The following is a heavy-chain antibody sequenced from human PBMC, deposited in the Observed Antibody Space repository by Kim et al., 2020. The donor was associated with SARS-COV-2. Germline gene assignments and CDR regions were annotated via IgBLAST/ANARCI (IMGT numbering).Heavy chain of an antibody. CDR2: ISYDGSNK. V-gene: IGHV3-30*12. CDR1: GFTFSSYG. D-gene: IGHD3-10*01. J-gene: IGHJ4*02. CDR3: ASRAWGSGSYYSDY. Sequence: GGSLRLSCAASGFTFSSYGMHWVRQAPGKGLEWVAVISYDGSNKYYADSVKGLFTISRDNSKNTLYLQMNSLRAEDTAVYYCASRAWGSGSYYSDYWGQG.